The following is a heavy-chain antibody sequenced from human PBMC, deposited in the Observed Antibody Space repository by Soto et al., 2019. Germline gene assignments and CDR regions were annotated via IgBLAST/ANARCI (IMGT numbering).Heavy chain of an antibody. D-gene: IGHD3-10*01. CDR1: GFTFSTSW. J-gene: IGHJ4*02. CDR2: IKSDASTT. V-gene: IGHV3-74*01. CDR3: ARGPTGWFGYDY. Sequence: EVQLVESGGGLVQPGGSLRLSCAASGFTFSTSWMHWVRQAAGKGLVWVSRIKSDASTTNYADSVKGRFTISRDNAKNTLYLQMDSLPVEDTAVYYCARGPTGWFGYDYWGQGTLVTVSS.